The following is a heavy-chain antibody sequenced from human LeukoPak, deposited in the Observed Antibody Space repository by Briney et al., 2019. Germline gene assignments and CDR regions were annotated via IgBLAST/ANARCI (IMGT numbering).Heavy chain of an antibody. V-gene: IGHV3-21*01. CDR2: ISSSSSYI. D-gene: IGHD3-22*01. Sequence: PGGSLRLSCAASGFTFSSYSMNWVRQAPGKGLEWVSSISSSSSYIYYADSVKGRFTTSRDNAKNSLYLQMNSLRAEDTAVYYCARGRGYYDSSGYAYYFDYWGQGTLVTVSS. CDR1: GFTFSSYS. CDR3: ARGRGYYDSSGYAYYFDY. J-gene: IGHJ4*02.